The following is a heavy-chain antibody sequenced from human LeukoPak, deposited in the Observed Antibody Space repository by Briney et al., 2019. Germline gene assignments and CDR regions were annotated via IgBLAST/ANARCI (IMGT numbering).Heavy chain of an antibody. CDR2: ISSSGSTI. CDR1: GFTFSDYY. CDR3: ASQTVVPAAIQY. D-gene: IGHD2-2*01. Sequence: GGSLRLSCAASGFTFSDYYMSWIRQAPGKGLEWVSYISSSGSTIYYADSVKGRFTISRDNAKNSLYLQMNSLRAEDTAVYYCASQTVVPAAIQYWGEGTLVTVSS. J-gene: IGHJ4*02. V-gene: IGHV3-11*04.